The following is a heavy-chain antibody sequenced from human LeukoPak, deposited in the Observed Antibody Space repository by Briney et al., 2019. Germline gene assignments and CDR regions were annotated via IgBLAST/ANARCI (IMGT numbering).Heavy chain of an antibody. CDR1: GASISSGDSS. Sequence: PSETLSLTCTVSGASISSGDSSWSWIRQPPGKGLEWIGYSNHRGSTYYNPPLRSRVSISVDTSTNQFSLRLTSVTAADTAVYYCAREYSSSSGKVFDYWGQGTLVTVPS. J-gene: IGHJ4*02. V-gene: IGHV4-30-4*01. CDR3: AREYSSSSGKVFDY. CDR2: SNHRGST. D-gene: IGHD6-6*01.